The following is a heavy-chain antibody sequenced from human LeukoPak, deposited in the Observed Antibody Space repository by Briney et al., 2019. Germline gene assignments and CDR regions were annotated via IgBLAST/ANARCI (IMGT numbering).Heavy chain of an antibody. CDR3: AKWSQDRRYAHADY. CDR1: EFTFSSYA. V-gene: IGHV3-23*01. J-gene: IGHJ4*02. D-gene: IGHD3-9*01. Sequence: PGGSLRLSCAASEFTFSSYAMSWVRQAPGKGLEWVSAISGSGGSTYYAESVKGRFTISRDNSKNTLYLQMNSLRAEDTAVYYCAKWSQDRRYAHADYWGQGTLVTVSS. CDR2: ISGSGGST.